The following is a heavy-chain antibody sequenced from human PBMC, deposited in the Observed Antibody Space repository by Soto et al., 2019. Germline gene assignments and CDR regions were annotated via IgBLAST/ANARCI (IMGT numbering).Heavy chain of an antibody. CDR2: IWYDGSNK. V-gene: IGHV3-33*01. Sequence: GGSLRLSCAASGFTFSSYGMHWVRQAPGKGLEWVAVIWYDGSNKYYADSVKGRFTISRDNSKNTLYLQMNSLRAEDTAVYYCAREEVGQWLQELGGMDVWGQGTTVTVSS. CDR3: AREEVGQWLQELGGMDV. CDR1: GFTFSSYG. D-gene: IGHD5-12*01. J-gene: IGHJ6*02.